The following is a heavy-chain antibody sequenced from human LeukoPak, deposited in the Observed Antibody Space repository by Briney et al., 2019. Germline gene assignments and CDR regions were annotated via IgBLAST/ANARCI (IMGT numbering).Heavy chain of an antibody. Sequence: SETLSLTCTVSGGSISSGAYYWSWIRQPPGKGLEWIGYIYHSGSTFYNPSLKSRVTISVDRSKNQFSLKLSSVTAADTAVYYCASSVTTIWYFDLWGRGTLVTVSS. CDR2: IYHSGST. CDR1: GGSISSGAYY. D-gene: IGHD4-11*01. CDR3: ASSVTTIWYFDL. J-gene: IGHJ2*01. V-gene: IGHV4-30-2*01.